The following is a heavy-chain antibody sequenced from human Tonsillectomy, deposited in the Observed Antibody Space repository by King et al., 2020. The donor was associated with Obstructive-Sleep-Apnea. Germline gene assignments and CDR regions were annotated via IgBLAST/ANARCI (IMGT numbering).Heavy chain of an antibody. CDR3: ARVRRPFGVVITVYYGMDV. V-gene: IGHV4-34*01. D-gene: IGHD3-3*01. J-gene: IGHJ6*04. CDR2: INHSGST. CDR1: GGSFSDYY. Sequence: VQLQQWGAGLLKPSETLSLTCAVHGGSFSDYYWSWIRQPPGKGLEWIGEINHSGSTNYNPSLKSRVTISVDTSKNQFSLKLSSVTAADTAVYYCARVRRPFGVVITVYYGMDVWGKGTTVTVSS.